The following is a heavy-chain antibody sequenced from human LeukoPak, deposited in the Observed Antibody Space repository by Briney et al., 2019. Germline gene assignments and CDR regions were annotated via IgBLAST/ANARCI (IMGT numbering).Heavy chain of an antibody. CDR2: ISYDGSNK. CDR1: GFTFSSYG. Sequence: GGSLRLSCAASGFTFSSYGMHWVRQAPGKGLEGVAVISYDGSNKYYADSVKGRFTISRDNSKNTLYLQMNSLRAEDTAVYYCAKDSRSLRYFDWSDYWGQGTLVTVSS. J-gene: IGHJ4*02. D-gene: IGHD3-9*01. V-gene: IGHV3-30*18. CDR3: AKDSRSLRYFDWSDY.